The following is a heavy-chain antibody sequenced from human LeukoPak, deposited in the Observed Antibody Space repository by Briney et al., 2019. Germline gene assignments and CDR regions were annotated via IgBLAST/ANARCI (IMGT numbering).Heavy chain of an antibody. V-gene: IGHV5-51*01. CDR1: GYSFTSYW. CDR3: ARVEDDSSGYVEC. Sequence: GESLKIACKGSGYSFTSYWIGWVRQMRGKGLEWMGIIYPGDSDTRYSPSFQGQVTISAHKSISTAYLQWSSLKASDTAMYYCARVEDDSSGYVECWGQGPLVTVSS. J-gene: IGHJ4*02. D-gene: IGHD3-22*01. CDR2: IYPGDSDT.